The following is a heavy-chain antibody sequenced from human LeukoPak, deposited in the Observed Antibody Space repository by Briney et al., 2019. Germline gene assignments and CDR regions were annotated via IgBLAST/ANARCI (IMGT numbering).Heavy chain of an antibody. CDR2: IYHSGST. Sequence: SETLSLTCAVSGYSISSGYYWGWIRQPPGKGLEWIGSIYHSGSTCYNPSLKSRVTISVDTSKNQFSLKLSSVTAADTAVYYCARDRGYYGSGRYGMDVWGKGTTVTVSS. CDR1: GYSISSGYY. V-gene: IGHV4-38-2*02. J-gene: IGHJ6*04. CDR3: ARDRGYYGSGRYGMDV. D-gene: IGHD3-10*01.